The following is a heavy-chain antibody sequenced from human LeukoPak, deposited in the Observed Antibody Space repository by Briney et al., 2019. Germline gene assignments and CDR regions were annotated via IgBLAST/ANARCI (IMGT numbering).Heavy chain of an antibody. CDR2: ISGGGGST. Sequence: PGGSLRLSCAASGFTFSSYAMSWIRQAPGKGLEWVSGISGGGGSTYYADAVKGRFTISRDNSKNPLYLQMNSLRAENTAVYYCAKAYYYDSSAYYSGRLLYFQHWGQGTLVTVSS. V-gene: IGHV3-23*01. CDR3: AKAYYYDSSAYYSGRLLYFQH. J-gene: IGHJ1*01. D-gene: IGHD3-22*01. CDR1: GFTFSSYA.